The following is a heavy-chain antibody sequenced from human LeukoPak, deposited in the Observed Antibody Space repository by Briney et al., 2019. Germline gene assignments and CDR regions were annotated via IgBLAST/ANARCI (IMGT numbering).Heavy chain of an antibody. CDR3: ARVGSTNYYDSSGYSDFDY. V-gene: IGHV4-59*08. CDR1: GGSISSYY. J-gene: IGHJ4*02. CDR2: IHYSGST. Sequence: SETLSLTCTVSGGSISSYYWSWIRQPPGKGLVWIGYIHYSGSTNYNPSLKSRVTISIDTSKNHFSLRLSSVTAADTAVYYCARVGSTNYYDSSGYSDFDYWGQGTLVTVSS. D-gene: IGHD3-22*01.